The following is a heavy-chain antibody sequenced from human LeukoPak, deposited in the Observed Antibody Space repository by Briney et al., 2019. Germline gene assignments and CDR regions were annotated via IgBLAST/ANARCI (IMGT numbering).Heavy chain of an antibody. CDR2: IKQDGSEK. J-gene: IGHJ4*02. V-gene: IGHV3-7*01. CDR3: AREGVVAAGDY. Sequence: GGSLRLSCAASGFTFSSYWMRWVRQAPGKGLEWVSNIKQDGSEKNYVDSVKGRFTISRDNGKNALYLLMNSLRAADTAVYYCAREGVVAAGDYWGQGTLVTVSS. D-gene: IGHD2-15*01. CDR1: GFTFSSYW.